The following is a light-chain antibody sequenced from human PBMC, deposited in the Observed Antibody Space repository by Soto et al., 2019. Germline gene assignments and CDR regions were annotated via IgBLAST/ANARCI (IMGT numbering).Light chain of an antibody. J-gene: IGLJ3*02. CDR2: EVS. Sequence: QSALTQPASVSGSPGQSITISCTGTSSDVGGYNYVSRYQQHPGKAPKLMIYEVSNRPSGVSNRFSGSKSGNTASLTISGLQAEDEADYYCSSYTSSTRVFGGGTKVTVL. V-gene: IGLV2-14*01. CDR1: SSDVGGYNY. CDR3: SSYTSSTRV.